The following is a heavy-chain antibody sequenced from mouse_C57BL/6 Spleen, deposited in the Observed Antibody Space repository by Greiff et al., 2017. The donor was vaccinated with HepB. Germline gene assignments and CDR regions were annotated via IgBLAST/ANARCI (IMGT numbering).Heavy chain of an antibody. D-gene: IGHD1-1*01. CDR3: AIITTVVADY. CDR1: GYTFTSYW. CDR2: IDPSDSYT. J-gene: IGHJ2*01. Sequence: QVQLQQPGAELVMPGASVKLSCKASGYTFTSYWMHWVKQRPGQGLEWIGEIDPSDSYTNYNQKFKGKSTLTVDKSSSTAYMQLSSLTYEDSAVYYCAIITTVVADYWGQGTTLTVSS. V-gene: IGHV1-69*01.